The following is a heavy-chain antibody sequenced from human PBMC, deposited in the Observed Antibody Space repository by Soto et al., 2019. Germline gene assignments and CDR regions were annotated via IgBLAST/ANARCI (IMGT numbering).Heavy chain of an antibody. J-gene: IGHJ3*02. CDR1: GFSLRPSGVG. CDR3: AHSSRGGNLLHPYVVVDAFDI. D-gene: IGHD2-21*02. CDR2: IYWDDDK. Sequence: SGPTLVNPTQTLTLTCTFSGFSLRPSGVGVGWIRQPPGKALEWLALIYWDDDKRYNPSRKSKLTITKANSKNQVVLTMTNMDPVDTATCYCAHSSRGGNLLHPYVVVDAFDIWGQGTMVTVSS. V-gene: IGHV2-5*02.